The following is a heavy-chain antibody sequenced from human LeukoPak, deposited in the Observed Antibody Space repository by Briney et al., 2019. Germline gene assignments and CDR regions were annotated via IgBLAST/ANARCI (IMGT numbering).Heavy chain of an antibody. J-gene: IGHJ5*02. Sequence: ASVKVSCKASGYTFTGYYMHWVRQAPGQGREWMGWINPNSGGTNYAQKFQGRVTMTRDTSISTAYMELSRLRSDDTAVYYCTRALVQLERPRIRWFDPWGQGTLVTVSS. V-gene: IGHV1-2*02. CDR3: TRALVQLERPRIRWFDP. CDR2: INPNSGGT. CDR1: GYTFTGYY. D-gene: IGHD1-1*01.